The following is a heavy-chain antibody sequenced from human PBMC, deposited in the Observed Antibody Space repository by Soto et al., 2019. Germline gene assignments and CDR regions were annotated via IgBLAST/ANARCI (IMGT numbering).Heavy chain of an antibody. J-gene: IGHJ6*02. CDR1: GVSVGTNNW. Sequence: QVQLQESGPGLVKPSGTLSLTCAVSGVSVGTNNWWSWVRQTPGRGLEWIGEVFHSGSTNYNPSFKSRVTMSVDRSKNQLSLKLTSVSAADTGVYFCARDFTPESGDYYNHYGLDVWGQGTTVIVS. CDR2: VFHSGST. V-gene: IGHV4-4*02. CDR3: ARDFTPESGDYYNHYGLDV.